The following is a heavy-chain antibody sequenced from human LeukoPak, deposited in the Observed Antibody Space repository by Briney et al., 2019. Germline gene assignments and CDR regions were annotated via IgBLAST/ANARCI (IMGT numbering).Heavy chain of an antibody. CDR1: GXTFSSYA. J-gene: IGHJ4*02. CDR2: ISHDGSNK. CDR3: ARDGGGSSSWYLGYFDY. V-gene: IGHV3-30-3*01. D-gene: IGHD6-13*01. Sequence: GGSLRLSCAASGXTFSSYAMHWVRQAPGKGLESVAVISHDGSNKYYADSVKGRFTISRDNSKNTLYLQMNSLRAEDTAVYYCARDGGGSSSWYLGYFDYWGQGTLVTVSS.